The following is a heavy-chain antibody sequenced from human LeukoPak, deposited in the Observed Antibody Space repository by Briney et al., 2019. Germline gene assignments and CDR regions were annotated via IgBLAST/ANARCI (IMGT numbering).Heavy chain of an antibody. V-gene: IGHV1-18*01. CDR1: GYSFTSFG. D-gene: IGHD5-24*01. Sequence: LGASVKVSCKASGYSFTSFGISWVRQAPGQGLEWMGCISAYNDNIKYAQNLQGRVTLTQDTSTSTAYMELRSLRSDDTAMYYCARDLGEIEMAAIFFDYWGQGTLVTVSS. CDR2: ISAYNDNI. CDR3: ARDLGEIEMAAIFFDY. J-gene: IGHJ4*02.